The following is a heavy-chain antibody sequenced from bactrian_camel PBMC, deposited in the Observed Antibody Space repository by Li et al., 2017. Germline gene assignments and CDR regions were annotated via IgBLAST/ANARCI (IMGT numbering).Heavy chain of an antibody. V-gene: IGHV3S54*01. Sequence: HVQLVESGGSLVQPGGSLRLSCVVSGHSRGSNCVGWYRLPPGRAPAEREGIAAIRRSGGETWYADSVKGRFTISRDNAKNTLYLQMNNLQIEDTGVYYCSQGNNVVPAGGKGQGTQVTVS. J-gene: IGHJ4*01. CDR2: IRRSGGET. D-gene: IGHD2*01. CDR1: GHSRGSNC.